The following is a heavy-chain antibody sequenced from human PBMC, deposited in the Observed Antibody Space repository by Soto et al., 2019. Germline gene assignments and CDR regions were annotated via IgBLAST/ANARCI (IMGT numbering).Heavy chain of an antibody. D-gene: IGHD1-1*01. Sequence: QVQLQESGPGLVKPSETLSLTCTVSGGSISSYYWSWIRQPPGKGLEWIGYIYYSGSTNYNHSLKSRVNISVDTSKNQFSLKLSSVTAEDTAVYYCARDVQLDRHSGPGWFDPWGQGTLVTVSS. CDR1: GGSISSYY. J-gene: IGHJ5*02. CDR3: ARDVQLDRHSGPGWFDP. CDR2: IYYSGST. V-gene: IGHV4-59*01.